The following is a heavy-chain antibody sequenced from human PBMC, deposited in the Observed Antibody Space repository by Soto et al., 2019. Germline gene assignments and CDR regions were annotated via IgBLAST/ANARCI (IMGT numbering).Heavy chain of an antibody. J-gene: IGHJ6*02. CDR2: ISGSGGST. V-gene: IGHV3-23*01. Sequence: EVQLLESGGGLVQPGGSLRLSCAASGFTFSSYAMSWVRQAPGKGLEWVSAISGSGGSTYYADSVKGRFTISRDNSKNTLYLQMNSLRAEDTALYYCAKNVWGITIFGGMDVWGQGTTVTVSS. CDR3: AKNVWGITIFGGMDV. D-gene: IGHD3-9*01. CDR1: GFTFSSYA.